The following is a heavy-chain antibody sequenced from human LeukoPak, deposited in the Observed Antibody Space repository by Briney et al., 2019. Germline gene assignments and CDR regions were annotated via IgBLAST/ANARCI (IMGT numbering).Heavy chain of an antibody. CDR3: ARDHHYYDSSGYHPHDAFDI. Sequence: ASVKVSCKASRYTFTSYYMHWVRQAPGQGLEWMGVINPSASSTSYAQKFQGRVTMTRDTSTSTVYMELSSLRSEDTAVYYCARDHHYYDSSGYHPHDAFDIWGQGTMVTVSS. D-gene: IGHD3-22*01. V-gene: IGHV1-46*01. CDR2: INPSASST. CDR1: RYTFTSYY. J-gene: IGHJ3*02.